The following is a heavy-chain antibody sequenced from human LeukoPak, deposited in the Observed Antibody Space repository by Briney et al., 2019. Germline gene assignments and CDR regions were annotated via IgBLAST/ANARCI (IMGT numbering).Heavy chain of an antibody. V-gene: IGHV6-1*01. Sequence: SQTLSLTCDISGDSVSSQTATWNWIRQSPSRGLEWLGRTYFRSKWYYDYAMSVKGRISISPDTSKNHFSLHLDSVTPEDTAVYYCARDYWYDILSFDYWGQGTLVTVSS. J-gene: IGHJ4*02. CDR2: TYFRSKWYY. CDR1: GDSVSSQTAT. D-gene: IGHD3-9*01. CDR3: ARDYWYDILSFDY.